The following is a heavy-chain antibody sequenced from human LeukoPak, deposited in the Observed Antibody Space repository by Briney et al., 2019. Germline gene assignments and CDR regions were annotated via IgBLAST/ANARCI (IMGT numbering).Heavy chain of an antibody. CDR2: INAGNGNT. CDR1: GYTFTSYA. J-gene: IGHJ4*02. D-gene: IGHD3-22*01. CDR3: AILSREDYYDSSGPLDY. V-gene: IGHV1-3*01. Sequence: ASVKVSCKASGYTFTSYAMHWVRQAPGQRLEWMGWINAGNGNTKYSQKFQGRVTITRDTSASTAYMELSSLRSEDTAVYYCAILSREDYYDSSGPLDYWGQGTLVTVSS.